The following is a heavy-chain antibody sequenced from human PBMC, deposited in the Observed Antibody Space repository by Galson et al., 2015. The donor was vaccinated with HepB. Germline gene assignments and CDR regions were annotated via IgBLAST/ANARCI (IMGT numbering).Heavy chain of an antibody. J-gene: IGHJ4*02. CDR3: ARDKSEKNYYGSGSYYVDY. Sequence: SLRLSCAASGFTFSDYYMSWIRQAPGKGLEWVSYISSSGSTIYYADSVKGRFTISRDNAKDSLYLQMNSLRAEDTAVYYCARDKSEKNYYGSGSYYVDYWGQGTLVTVSS. V-gene: IGHV3-11*01. D-gene: IGHD3-10*01. CDR2: ISSSGSTI. CDR1: GFTFSDYY.